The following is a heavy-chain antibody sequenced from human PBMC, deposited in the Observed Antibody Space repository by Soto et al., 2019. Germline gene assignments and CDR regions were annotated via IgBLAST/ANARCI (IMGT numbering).Heavy chain of an antibody. D-gene: IGHD6-13*01. CDR1: GGSISSGGYY. V-gene: IGHV4-31*03. J-gene: IGHJ5*02. Sequence: SETLSLTCTVSGGSISSGGYYWSWIRQHPGKGLEWIGYIYYSGSTYYNPSLKSRVTISVDTSKNQFSLKLSSVTAADTAVYYCARGAQQPEENWFDPRAQRTPVTVSS. CDR2: IYYSGST. CDR3: ARGAQQPEENWFDP.